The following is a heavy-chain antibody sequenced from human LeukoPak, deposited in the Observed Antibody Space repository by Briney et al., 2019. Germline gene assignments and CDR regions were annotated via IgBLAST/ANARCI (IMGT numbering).Heavy chain of an antibody. J-gene: IGHJ4*02. Sequence: PGGSLRLSCEASGFTFFSYNMNWVRQAPGRGLEWVSSISSSSGSIYYAGSVKGRFTISRDNAKNSLYLQMNSLRAEDTAVYYCARDYYSSGWYERGFDFWGQGTLVTVSS. CDR2: ISSSSGSI. CDR3: ARDYYSSGWYERGFDF. V-gene: IGHV3-21*01. CDR1: GFTFFSYN. D-gene: IGHD6-19*01.